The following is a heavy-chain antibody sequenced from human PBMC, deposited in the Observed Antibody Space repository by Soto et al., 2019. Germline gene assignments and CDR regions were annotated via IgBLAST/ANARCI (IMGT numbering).Heavy chain of an antibody. J-gene: IGHJ3*02. CDR2: ISGSGGST. CDR3: AKSPRMVRGVINRVAFDI. D-gene: IGHD3-10*01. Sequence: EVQLLESGGGLVQPGGSLRLSCAASGFTFSSYAMSWGRQAPGKGLEWVSAISGSGGSTYYADSVKGRFTISRDNSKNTLYLQMNSLRAEDTAVSYCAKSPRMVRGVINRVAFDIWGQGTMVTVSS. CDR1: GFTFSSYA. V-gene: IGHV3-23*01.